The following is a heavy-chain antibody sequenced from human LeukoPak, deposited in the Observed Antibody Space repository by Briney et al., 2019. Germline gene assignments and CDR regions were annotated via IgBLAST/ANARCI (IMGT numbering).Heavy chain of an antibody. CDR3: VKEEQQLDPYYFDY. CDR1: GFTFSSYA. CDR2: ISSNGGST. D-gene: IGHD6-13*01. J-gene: IGHJ4*02. Sequence: PGGSLRLSCSASGFTFSSYAMHWVRQAPGKGLEYVSAISSNGGSTYYADSVKGRLTISRDNSKNTLYLQMSSLRAEDTAVYYCVKEEQQLDPYYFDYWGQGALVTVSS. V-gene: IGHV3-64D*06.